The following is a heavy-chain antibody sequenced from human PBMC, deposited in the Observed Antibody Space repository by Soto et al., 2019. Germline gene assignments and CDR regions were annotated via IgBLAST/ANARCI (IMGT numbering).Heavy chain of an antibody. Sequence: PGESLRISCKGAGYSFTSYWIGWVRQMPGKGRGWMGIIYPGDADTRYSPSFQGQVTISADKSISTAYLQWSSLKASDTAMYYCARHTTVAGYYYSYGMDVWGQGTTVTVSS. V-gene: IGHV5-51*01. D-gene: IGHD6-19*01. J-gene: IGHJ6*02. CDR1: GYSFTSYW. CDR2: IYPGDADT. CDR3: ARHTTVAGYYYSYGMDV.